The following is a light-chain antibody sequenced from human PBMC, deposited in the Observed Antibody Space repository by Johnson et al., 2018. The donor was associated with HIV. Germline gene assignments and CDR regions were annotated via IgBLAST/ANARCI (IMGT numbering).Light chain of an antibody. Sequence: QSVLTQPPSMSAAPGQKVTISCSASSSNIGNNYVSWYQQLPGTAPKLLIYENNKRPSGIPDRFSGSKSGTSATLGITGLQTGDEADYYCGTWDSSLSAGVVGTGAKVTVL. CDR1: SSNIGNNY. J-gene: IGLJ1*01. CDR3: GTWDSSLSAGV. CDR2: ENN. V-gene: IGLV1-51*02.